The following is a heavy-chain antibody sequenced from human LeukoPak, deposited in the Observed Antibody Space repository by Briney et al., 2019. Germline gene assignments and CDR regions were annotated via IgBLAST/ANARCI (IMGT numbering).Heavy chain of an antibody. J-gene: IGHJ5*02. CDR3: ARGSGEPPFSWFDP. Sequence: SETLSLTCTVSGGSISSSSYYWGWIRQAPGKGLEWIGSIYYSGSTYYNPSLKSRVTISVDTSKNQFSLKLSSVTAADTAVYYCARGSGEPPFSWFDPWGQGTLVTVSS. D-gene: IGHD3-10*01. CDR2: IYYSGST. CDR1: GGSISSSSYY. V-gene: IGHV4-39*01.